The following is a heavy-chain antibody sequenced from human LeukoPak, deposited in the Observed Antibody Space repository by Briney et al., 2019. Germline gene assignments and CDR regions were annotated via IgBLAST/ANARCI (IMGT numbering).Heavy chain of an antibody. D-gene: IGHD3-10*01. CDR3: ARDSDYYGSGSHRDAFDI. CDR2: IGSSHNYI. V-gene: IGHV3-21*01. CDR1: EFTFRSYS. J-gene: IGHJ3*02. Sequence: GGSLRLSCAASEFTFRSYSMNWVRQAPGKGLEWVSSIGSSHNYIYYADSVKGRFIISRDNAKNSLYLQMNSLRAEDTAVYYCARDSDYYGSGSHRDAFDIWGQGTMVTVSS.